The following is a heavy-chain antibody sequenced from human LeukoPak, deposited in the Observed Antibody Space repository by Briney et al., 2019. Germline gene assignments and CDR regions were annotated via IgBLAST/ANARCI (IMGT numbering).Heavy chain of an antibody. CDR1: GYTFTSYY. J-gene: IGHJ4*02. D-gene: IGHD3-10*01. Sequence: ASVKVSCKXSGYTFTSYYMHWVRQAPGQGLEWMGIINPSGGSTSYAQKFQGRVTITTDESTSTAYMELSSLRSEDTAVYYCARDYGFGESNYFDYWGQGTLVTVSS. V-gene: IGHV1-46*01. CDR3: ARDYGFGESNYFDY. CDR2: INPSGGST.